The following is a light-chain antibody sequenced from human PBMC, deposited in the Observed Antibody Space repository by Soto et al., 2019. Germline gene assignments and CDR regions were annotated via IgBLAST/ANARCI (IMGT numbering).Light chain of an antibody. Sequence: QSVLTQPPSASGSPGQSVTISCTGTSSDVGAYNYVSWYQQYPGKAPKLMIYEVTKRPSGLPDRFSGSKSGNTASLTVAVLQDEDEADYYCTSYVGNDIWVFGGGTKLTVL. CDR1: SSDVGAYNY. V-gene: IGLV2-8*01. CDR2: EVT. J-gene: IGLJ3*02. CDR3: TSYVGNDIWV.